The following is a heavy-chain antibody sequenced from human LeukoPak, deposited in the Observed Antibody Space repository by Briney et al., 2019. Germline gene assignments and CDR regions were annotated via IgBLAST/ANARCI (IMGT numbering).Heavy chain of an antibody. Sequence: SETLSLTCAVYGGSFSGYYWSWIRQPPGKGLEWIGEINHSGSTNYNPSLKSRVTISVDTSKNQFSLKLSSVTAADTAVYYCAQAMTTVTTSPRAPLDYWGQGTLVTVSS. V-gene: IGHV4-34*01. D-gene: IGHD4-17*01. CDR2: INHSGST. CDR1: GGSFSGYY. CDR3: AQAMTTVTTSPRAPLDY. J-gene: IGHJ4*02.